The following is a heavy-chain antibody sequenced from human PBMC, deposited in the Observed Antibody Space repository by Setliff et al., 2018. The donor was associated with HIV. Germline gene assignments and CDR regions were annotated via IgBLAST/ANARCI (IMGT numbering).Heavy chain of an antibody. V-gene: IGHV4-39*07. Sequence: SDTLSLTCTVSGGSISSSSYYWGWIRQAPGKGLEWIGSIYSRGSTYYNPSLKSRVTISVDTSKNQFSLKLRSVTAADTAVYYCASGYNYAYSDYWGQGTLVTVPQ. CDR2: IYSRGST. D-gene: IGHD5-18*01. CDR1: GGSISSSSYY. J-gene: IGHJ4*02. CDR3: ASGYNYAYSDY.